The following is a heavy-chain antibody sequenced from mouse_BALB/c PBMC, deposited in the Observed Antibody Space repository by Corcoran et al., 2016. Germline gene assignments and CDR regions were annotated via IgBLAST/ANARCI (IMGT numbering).Heavy chain of an antibody. CDR3: AITGPFDY. CDR2: INPSTGYT. Sequence: QVQLQQSGAELAKPGASVKMSCKASGYTFTSYWMHWVKQRPGQGLEWIGYINPSTGYTEYNQKFTDKATLTADKSSSTAYMQLSSLTSEDSAVYYCAITGPFDYWGQGTTLTVSS. V-gene: IGHV1-7*01. CDR1: GYTFTSYW. D-gene: IGHD4-1*01. J-gene: IGHJ2*01.